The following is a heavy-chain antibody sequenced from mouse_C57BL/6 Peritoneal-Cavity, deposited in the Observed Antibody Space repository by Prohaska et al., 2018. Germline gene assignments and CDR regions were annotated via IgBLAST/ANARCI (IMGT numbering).Heavy chain of an antibody. CDR1: VYTFTTYW. CDR2: IDPSDSYT. Sequence: KASVYTFTTYWMHWVKQRHGQCREWFGEIDPSDSYTNYNQKFKGKATLTVDKSSSTAYMQLSSLTSEDSAVYYCARWYYGSSFDYWGQGTTLTVSS. J-gene: IGHJ2*01. CDR3: ARWYYGSSFDY. D-gene: IGHD1-1*01. V-gene: IGHV1-69*02.